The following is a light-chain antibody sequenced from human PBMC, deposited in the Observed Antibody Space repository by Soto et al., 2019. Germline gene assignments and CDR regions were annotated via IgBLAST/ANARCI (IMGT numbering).Light chain of an antibody. Sequence: DIQMTQSPSTLSASVGDRVTITCRASQSISSWLAWYQQKPGKAPKLLIYKASSLQSGVPSTFSGSGSGTEFTLTISSLKPDDFATYYCQQYNSYRTFGQGTKVEIK. CDR1: QSISSW. J-gene: IGKJ1*01. CDR2: KAS. CDR3: QQYNSYRT. V-gene: IGKV1-5*03.